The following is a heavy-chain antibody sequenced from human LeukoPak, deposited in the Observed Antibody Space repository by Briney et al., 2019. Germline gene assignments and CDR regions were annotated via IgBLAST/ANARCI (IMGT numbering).Heavy chain of an antibody. J-gene: IGHJ3*02. CDR2: INHSGST. V-gene: IGHV4-34*01. CDR1: GGSFSGYY. CDR3: ARGLSEWLLSYDAFDI. Sequence: SETLSLTCAVYGGSFSGYYWSWIRQPPGKGLEWIGEINHSGSTNYNPSLKSRVTISVDTSKNQFSLKLSSVTAADTAVYYCARGLSEWLLSYDAFDIWGQGTMVTVSS. D-gene: IGHD3-3*01.